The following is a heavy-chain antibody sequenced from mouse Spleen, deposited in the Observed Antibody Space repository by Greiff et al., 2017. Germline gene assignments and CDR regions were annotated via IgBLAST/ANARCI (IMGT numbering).Heavy chain of an antibody. CDR1: GYTFTSYW. CDR2: IDPSDSYT. J-gene: IGHJ2*01. V-gene: IGHV1-59*01. D-gene: IGHD4-1*01. CDR3: ATNPRGNYFDY. Sequence: QVQLQQPGAELVRPGTSVKLSCKASGYTFTSYWMHWVKQRPGQGLEWIGVIDPSDSYTNYNQKFKGKATLTVDTSSSTAYMQLSSLTSEDSAVYYCATNPRGNYFDYWGQGTTLTVSS.